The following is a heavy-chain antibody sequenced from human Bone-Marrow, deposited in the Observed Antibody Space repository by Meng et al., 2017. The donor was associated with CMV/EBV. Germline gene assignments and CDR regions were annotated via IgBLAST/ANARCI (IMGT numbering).Heavy chain of an antibody. V-gene: IGHV1-18*01. D-gene: IGHD3-9*01. CDR1: FKNYG. Sequence: FKNYGISWMRQAPGQGLEWLGWISSYNANTYYAQNFQARVTMTTDTSATTAYMQLRRLRSDDTAVYYCARGGYGSGWHNSDWFFDYWGQGSLVTVSS. J-gene: IGHJ4*02. CDR2: ISSYNANT. CDR3: ARGGYGSGWHNSDWFFDY.